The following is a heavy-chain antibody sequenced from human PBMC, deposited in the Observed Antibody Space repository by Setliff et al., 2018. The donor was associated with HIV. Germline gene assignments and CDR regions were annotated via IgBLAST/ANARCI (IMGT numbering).Heavy chain of an antibody. CDR2: IYHSGRT. J-gene: IGHJ4*02. CDR1: GASISSSSYY. V-gene: IGHV4-39*07. D-gene: IGHD3-16*01. CDR3: VHSLLGAPMVDY. Sequence: ASETLTLTCAVSGASISSSSYYWGWIRQPPGKGLEWIGSIYHSGRTYYNPSLKSRVTMSIDTSKNQFSLRLNSVTAADTAMYYCVHSLLGAPMVDYWGQGTLVTVSS.